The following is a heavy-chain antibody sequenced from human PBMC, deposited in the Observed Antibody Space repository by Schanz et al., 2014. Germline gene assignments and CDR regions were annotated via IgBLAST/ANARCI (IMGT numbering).Heavy chain of an antibody. D-gene: IGHD5-12*01. CDR2: MNESHSTI. CDR1: GFSFSSYA. CDR3: ARKVVATIGGYYDN. V-gene: IGHV3-23*01. Sequence: EVQLLESGGGLVEPGGSLRLSCAASGFSFSSYAMGWVRQAPGKGLEWVSAMNESHSTIYYADSVRGRFTISRDNAENTLFLQMNSLRAYDTAVYYCARKVVATIGGYYDNWGQGTLVIVSS. J-gene: IGHJ4*02.